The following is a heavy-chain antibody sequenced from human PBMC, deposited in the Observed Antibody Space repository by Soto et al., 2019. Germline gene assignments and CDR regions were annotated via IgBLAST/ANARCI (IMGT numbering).Heavy chain of an antibody. Sequence: SETLSLTCAVYGGSFSGYYWSWIRQPPGKGLEWIGEINHSGSTNYNPSLKSRVTISVDTSKNQFSLKLSSVTAADTAVYYCARGRNYDFWSGRTDAFDIWGQGTMVTVSS. V-gene: IGHV4-34*01. CDR3: ARGRNYDFWSGRTDAFDI. J-gene: IGHJ3*02. D-gene: IGHD3-3*01. CDR2: INHSGST. CDR1: GGSFSGYY.